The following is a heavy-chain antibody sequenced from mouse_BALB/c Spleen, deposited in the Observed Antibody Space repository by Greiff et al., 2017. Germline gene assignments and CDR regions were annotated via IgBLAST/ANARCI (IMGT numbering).Heavy chain of an antibody. D-gene: IGHD1-1*01. Sequence: VQLQQSGPELVRPGVSVKISCKGSSYTFTDYAMHWVKQSHAKSLEWIGVISTYYGNTNYNQKFKGKATMTVDKSSSTAYMELARLTSEDSAVYYCARGGSTPFYAMDYWGQGTSVTVSS. CDR3: ARGGSTPFYAMDY. CDR2: ISTYYGNT. CDR1: SYTFTDYA. V-gene: IGHV1-67*01. J-gene: IGHJ4*01.